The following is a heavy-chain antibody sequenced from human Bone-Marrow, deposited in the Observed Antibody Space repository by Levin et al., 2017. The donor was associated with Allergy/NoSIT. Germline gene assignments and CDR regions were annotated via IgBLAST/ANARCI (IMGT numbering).Heavy chain of an antibody. Sequence: GGSLRLSCAASGFTFSSYWMTWVRQAPGKGLEWVANIKLDGSETHYVDSVEGRFIISRDNAKNSVDLQMNSLRPEDTAVYYCARAIHTNYVGNDYWGQGTLVTVAS. CDR2: IKLDGSET. D-gene: IGHD3-16*01. CDR3: ARAIHTNYVGNDY. V-gene: IGHV3-7*01. CDR1: GFTFSSYW. J-gene: IGHJ4*02.